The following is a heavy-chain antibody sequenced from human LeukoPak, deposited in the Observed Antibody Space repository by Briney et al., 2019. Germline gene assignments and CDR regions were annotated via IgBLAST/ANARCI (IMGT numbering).Heavy chain of an antibody. CDR3: ARPSVAGTYGYYYGMDV. CDR1: GFTFSSYE. D-gene: IGHD6-19*01. J-gene: IGHJ6*04. CDR2: ISSSGSTT. Sequence: GGSLRLSCAASGFTFSSYEMNWVRQAPGKGLEWVSYISSSGSTTYYADSVKGRFTISRGNAKNSLYLQMNSLRAEDTAVYYCARPSVAGTYGYYYGMDVWGKGTTVTVTS. V-gene: IGHV3-48*03.